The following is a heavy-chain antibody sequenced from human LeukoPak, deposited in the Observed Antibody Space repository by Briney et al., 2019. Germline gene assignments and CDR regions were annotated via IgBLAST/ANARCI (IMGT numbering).Heavy chain of an antibody. CDR1: GYTFTSYG. CDR3: ARDRIVVVPAGGEAFDI. J-gene: IGHJ3*02. V-gene: IGHV1-18*01. Sequence: ASVKVSCKASGYTFTSYGISWVRQAPGQGLEWMGWISAYNGNTNYAQKLQGRVTMTTDTSTSTAYMELRSLRSDDTAVYYCARDRIVVVPAGGEAFDIWGQGTMVTVSS. D-gene: IGHD2-2*01. CDR2: ISAYNGNT.